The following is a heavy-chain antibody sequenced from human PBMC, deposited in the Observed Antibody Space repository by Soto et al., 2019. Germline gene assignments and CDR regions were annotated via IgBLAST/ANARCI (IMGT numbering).Heavy chain of an antibody. J-gene: IGHJ6*02. D-gene: IGHD6-13*01. CDR1: GFTFSSYA. CDR2: ISGSGGST. V-gene: IGHV3-23*01. CDR3: AKGAYSSSWYYYYGMDV. Sequence: EVQLLESGGGLVQPGGSLRLSCAASGFTFSSYAMSWVRQAPGKGLEWVSAISGSGGSTYYADSVKGRFTISRDNSKNTLYLQMNSLRAEDTAVYYCAKGAYSSSWYYYYGMDVWGQGTTVTVSS.